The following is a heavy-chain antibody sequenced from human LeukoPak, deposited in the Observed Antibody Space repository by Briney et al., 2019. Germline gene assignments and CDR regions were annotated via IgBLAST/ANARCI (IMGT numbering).Heavy chain of an antibody. CDR1: GGSISSYY. Sequence: SETLSLTCTVSGGSISSYYWSWIRQPPGKGLEWIGYICYSGSTNYNPSLKSRVTMSVDTSKNQFSLKLSSVTAADTAVYYCARHYDFWSEVYAFDIWGQGTMVTVSS. CDR3: ARHYDFWSEVYAFDI. CDR2: ICYSGST. D-gene: IGHD3-3*01. V-gene: IGHV4-59*01. J-gene: IGHJ3*02.